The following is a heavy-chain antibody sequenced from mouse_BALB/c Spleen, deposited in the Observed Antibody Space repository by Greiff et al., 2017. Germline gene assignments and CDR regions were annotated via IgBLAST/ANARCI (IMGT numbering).Heavy chain of an antibody. V-gene: IGHV7-3*02. J-gene: IGHJ2*01. D-gene: IGHD1-1*01. CDR1: GFTFTDYY. Sequence: EVKLVESGGGLVQPGGSLRLSCATSGFTFTDYYMSWVRQPPGKALEWLGFIRNKANGYTTEYSASVKGRFTISRDNSQSILYLQMNTLRAEDSATYYCARDRNYGSRGGFDYWGQGTTLTVSS. CDR3: ARDRNYGSRGGFDY. CDR2: IRNKANGYTT.